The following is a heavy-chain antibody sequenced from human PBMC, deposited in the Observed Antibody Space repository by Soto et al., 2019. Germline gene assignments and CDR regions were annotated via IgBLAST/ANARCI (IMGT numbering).Heavy chain of an antibody. V-gene: IGHV6-1*01. CDR1: GDSVSSNSAA. CDR2: TYYRSKWYN. Sequence: SQTLSLTCAISGDSVSSNSAAWNWIRQSPSRGLEWLGRTYYRSKWYNDYAVSVKSRITINPDTSKNQFSLQLNSVTPEDTAVHYCARDQGWEQQLVNWFDPWGQGTLVTVSS. D-gene: IGHD6-13*01. CDR3: ARDQGWEQQLVNWFDP. J-gene: IGHJ5*02.